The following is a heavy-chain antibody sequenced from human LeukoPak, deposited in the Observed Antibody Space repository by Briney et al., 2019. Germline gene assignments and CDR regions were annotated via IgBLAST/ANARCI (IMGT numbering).Heavy chain of an antibody. CDR2: IIPIFGTA. V-gene: IGHV1-69*13. CDR1: GGTFSSYA. D-gene: IGHD3-3*01. Sequence: SVKVSCKASGGTFSSYAISWVRQALGQGLEWMGRIIPIFGTANYAQKFQGRVTITADESTSTAYMELSSLRSEDTAVYYCARDGHDFWSGYYPNYYYYMDVWGKGTTVTVSS. CDR3: ARDGHDFWSGYYPNYYYYMDV. J-gene: IGHJ6*03.